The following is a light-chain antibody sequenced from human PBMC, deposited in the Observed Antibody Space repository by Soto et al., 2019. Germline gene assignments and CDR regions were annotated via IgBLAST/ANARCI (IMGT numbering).Light chain of an antibody. CDR3: CSYTTNNTWV. J-gene: IGLJ3*02. V-gene: IGLV2-14*01. CDR1: NGDINTYNY. Sequence: QSALTQPASVSGSPGQSITISCTGTNGDINTYNYVSWFQQHPGKAPKLIIYEVNDRPSGVSTRFSASKSANTASLTISGLQPDDEADYYCCSYTTNNTWVFGGGTKLTVL. CDR2: EVN.